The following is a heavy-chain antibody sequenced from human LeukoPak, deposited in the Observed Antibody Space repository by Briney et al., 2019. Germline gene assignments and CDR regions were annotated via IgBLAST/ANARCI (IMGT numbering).Heavy chain of an antibody. V-gene: IGHV3-23*01. CDR3: AKGLLDYDSSGYLDYFDY. Sequence: GGSLRLSCAASGFTFSSYAMSWVRHAPGKGLEWVSAISGSGGSTYYADSVKGRFTISRDNSKNTLYLQMNSLRAEDTAVYYCAKGLLDYDSSGYLDYFDYWGQGTLVTVSS. D-gene: IGHD3-22*01. CDR2: ISGSGGST. J-gene: IGHJ4*02. CDR1: GFTFSSYA.